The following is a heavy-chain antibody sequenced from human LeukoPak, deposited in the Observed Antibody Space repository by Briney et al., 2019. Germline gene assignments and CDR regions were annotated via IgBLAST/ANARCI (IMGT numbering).Heavy chain of an antibody. D-gene: IGHD6-13*01. Sequence: KSSETLSLTCTASGGSISSYYWSWIRQPPGKGLEWIGYIYTSGSTNYNPSLKSRVTISVDTSKNQFSLKLSSVTAADTAVYYYARHTIAAAAPFDYWGQGTLVTVSS. J-gene: IGHJ4*02. CDR2: IYTSGST. CDR3: ARHTIAAAAPFDY. V-gene: IGHV4-4*09. CDR1: GGSISSYY.